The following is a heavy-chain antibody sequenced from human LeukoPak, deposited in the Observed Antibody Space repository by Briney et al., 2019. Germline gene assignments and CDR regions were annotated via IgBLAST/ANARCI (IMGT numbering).Heavy chain of an antibody. CDR1: GGSFSGYY. J-gene: IGHJ4*02. CDR3: ALNNGYSEPFDY. Sequence: SETLSLTCAVYGGSFSGYYWSWIRQPPGKGLEWIGEINHSGSTNYNPSLKSRVTISVDTSKNQFSLKLSSVTAADTAVYYCALNNGYSEPFDYWGQGTLVTVSS. V-gene: IGHV4-34*01. D-gene: IGHD5-24*01. CDR2: INHSGST.